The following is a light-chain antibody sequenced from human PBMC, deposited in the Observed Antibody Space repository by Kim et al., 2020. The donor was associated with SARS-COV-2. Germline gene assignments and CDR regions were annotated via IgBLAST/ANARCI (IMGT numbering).Light chain of an antibody. CDR3: QQSYGIPYT. J-gene: IGKJ2*01. Sequence: RATINCKSSQSVLYSSNNKNYLAWYQQKPGQPPKLLIYWASTRESGVPDRFSGSGSGTDFTLTISSLHAEDVAVYYCQQSYGIPYTFGQGTKLEI. V-gene: IGKV4-1*01. CDR1: QSVLYSSNNKNY. CDR2: WAS.